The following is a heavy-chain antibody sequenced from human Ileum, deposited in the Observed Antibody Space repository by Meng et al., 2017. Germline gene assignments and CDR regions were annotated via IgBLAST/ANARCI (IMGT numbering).Heavy chain of an antibody. CDR1: GSTFRSRG. D-gene: IGHD3-16*01. V-gene: IGHV3-33*01. J-gene: IGHJ5*01. Sequence: GGGVVPPATSLAPPLRASGSTFRSRGFHWSRPAPGKALEWVALIAVDGRTKNNAASVKGPFTTSRDKSMNTLSLQMISLRVDDPALYFCARDRGVMCLDSWGQGTLVTVSS. CDR2: IAVDGRTK. CDR3: ARDRGVMCLDS.